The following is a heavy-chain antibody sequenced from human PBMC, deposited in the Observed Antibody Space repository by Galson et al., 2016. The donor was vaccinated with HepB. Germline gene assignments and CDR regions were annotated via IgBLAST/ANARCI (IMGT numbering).Heavy chain of an antibody. V-gene: IGHV3-21*01. CDR1: GFTFNSYW. J-gene: IGHJ4*02. Sequence: SLRLSCAASGFTFNSYWMHWVRQAPGQGLEWVSSISSDGVYTYYADSLKGRFSISRDNAKNSLFLQMSSLRAEDTAMYYCARDYFCVGASCRGERGRFDYWGQGALVTVSS. CDR3: ARDYFCVGASCRGERGRFDY. CDR2: ISSDGVYT. D-gene: IGHD2-21*01.